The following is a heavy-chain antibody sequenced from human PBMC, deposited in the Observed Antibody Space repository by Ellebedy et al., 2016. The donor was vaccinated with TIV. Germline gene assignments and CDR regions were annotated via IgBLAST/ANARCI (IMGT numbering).Heavy chain of an antibody. J-gene: IGHJ4*02. CDR1: GFTFGSYD. CDR3: ARSDPPSRS. CDR2: ISCHGTYK. Sequence: GESLKISCAASGFTFGSYDMHWVRQAPGKGLEWVAAISCHGTYKYYADSVKGRFTISRDNSKNTLYLQMNSLRAEDTAVYYCARSDPPSRSWGQGTLVTVSS. V-gene: IGHV3-30*01.